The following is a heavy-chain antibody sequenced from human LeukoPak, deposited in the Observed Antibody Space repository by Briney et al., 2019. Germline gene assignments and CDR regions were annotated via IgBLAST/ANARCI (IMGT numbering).Heavy chain of an antibody. J-gene: IGHJ4*02. CDR1: GGTFSSDA. V-gene: IGHV1-69*05. D-gene: IGHD3-22*01. Sequence: ASVKVSCKASGGTFSSDAISWVGQAAGQGGEGMGGIIPIFCTANYAQKFPGSVTITTDESTSSAYMALSSLRSEDTAVYYCARVVRDSSGYVPHYFDYWGQGTLVTVSS. CDR3: ARVVRDSSGYVPHYFDY. CDR2: IIPIFCTA.